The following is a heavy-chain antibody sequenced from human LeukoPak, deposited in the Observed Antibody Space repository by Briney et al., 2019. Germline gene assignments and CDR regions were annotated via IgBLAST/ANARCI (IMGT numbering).Heavy chain of an antibody. CDR1: GYNFTSYP. D-gene: IGHD1-26*01. CDR3: ARVVGPFVLDAFDI. V-gene: IGHV7-4-1*02. J-gene: IGHJ3*02. Sequence: ASVKVSCKASGYNFTSYPMNWVRQAPGQGLEWMGWINTNTGNPTYAQGFTGRFVFSLDTSVSTAYLQISSLKAEDTAVYYCARVVGPFVLDAFDIWGQGTMVTVSS. CDR2: INTNTGNP.